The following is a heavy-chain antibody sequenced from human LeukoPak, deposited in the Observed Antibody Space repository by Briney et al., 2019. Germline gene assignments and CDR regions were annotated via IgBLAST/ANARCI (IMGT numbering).Heavy chain of an antibody. J-gene: IGHJ6*02. Sequence: SETLSLTCTVSGGSISSYYWSWIRQPPGKGLEWVGYIYYSGSTNYNPSLKSRVTISVDTSKNQFSLKLSSVTAADTAVYYCARDRSIVVLPGYHGMDVWGQGTTVTVSS. CDR2: IYYSGST. CDR3: ARDRSIVVLPGYHGMDV. CDR1: GGSISSYY. D-gene: IGHD2-2*01. V-gene: IGHV4-59*01.